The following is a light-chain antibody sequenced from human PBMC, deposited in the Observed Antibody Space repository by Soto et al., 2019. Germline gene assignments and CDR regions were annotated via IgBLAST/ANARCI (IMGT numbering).Light chain of an antibody. V-gene: IGKV3-20*01. CDR3: QYYGTSVFI. CDR2: AAS. J-gene: IGKJ4*01. Sequence: IVLTQSPGTLSLTPGERVTLSCRASQSVGSRYLAWYQQKPGQAPRLLIYAASTRATGIPDRFSGSGSGTAFTLTITRLEAEDIAVYYCQYYGTSVFIFGGGTKVDI. CDR1: QSVGSRY.